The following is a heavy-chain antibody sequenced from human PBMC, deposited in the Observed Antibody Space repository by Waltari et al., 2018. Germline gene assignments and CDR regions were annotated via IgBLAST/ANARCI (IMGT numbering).Heavy chain of an antibody. CDR3: ARSVTMVQGVIDAFDI. Sequence: QVQLVQSGAEVKKPGSSVKVSCKASGGTFSSYAISWVRQAPGQGLEWMGGIIPIFGTANYAQKVQVRVTITADESTSTAYMELSSLRSEDTAVYYCARSVTMVQGVIDAFDIWGQGTMVTVSS. V-gene: IGHV1-69*13. CDR1: GGTFSSYA. J-gene: IGHJ3*02. CDR2: IIPIFGTA. D-gene: IGHD3-10*01.